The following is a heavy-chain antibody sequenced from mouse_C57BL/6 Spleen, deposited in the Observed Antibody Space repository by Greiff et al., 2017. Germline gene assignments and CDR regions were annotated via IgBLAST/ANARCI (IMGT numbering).Heavy chain of an antibody. V-gene: IGHV1-55*01. CDR2: IYPGSGST. CDR1: GYTFTSYW. CDR3: ARWGSDGYPFAY. D-gene: IGHD2-3*01. Sequence: QVQLQQPGAELVKPGASVKMSCKASGYTFTSYWLTWVKQRPGQGLEWIGDIYPGSGSTNYNEKFKSKATLTVDTSSSTAYMQLSSLTSEDSAVYYCARWGSDGYPFAYWGQGTLVTVSA. J-gene: IGHJ3*01.